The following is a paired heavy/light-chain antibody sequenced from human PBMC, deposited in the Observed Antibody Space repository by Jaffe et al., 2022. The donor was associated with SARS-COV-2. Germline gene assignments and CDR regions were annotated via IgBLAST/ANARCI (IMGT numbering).Light chain of an antibody. J-gene: IGLJ3*02. CDR3: GTWDSSLGAWV. CDR1: SSNIGSNY. V-gene: IGLV1-51*01. CDR2: DNN. Sequence: QSVLTQPPSVSAAPGQKVTISCSGSSSNIGSNYVSWYQHLPGTAPKLLIYDNNKRPSGIPDRFSDSKSGTSATLGITGLQTGDEADYYCGTWDSSLGAWVFGGGTRLTVL.
Heavy chain of an antibody. Sequence: EVQVLESGGGLVQPGGSLRLSCAASGFTFTSYAMTWVRRPPGKGLEWVSAVSGNGRTTYYADSVKGRFTVSRDNSHNTLFLQMNNLRAEDTAVYYCAKVLTWRGAIDYWGQGTLVTVSS. D-gene: IGHD5-12*01. V-gene: IGHV3-23*01. CDR2: VSGNGRTT. CDR1: GFTFTSYA. CDR3: AKVLTWRGAIDY. J-gene: IGHJ4*02.